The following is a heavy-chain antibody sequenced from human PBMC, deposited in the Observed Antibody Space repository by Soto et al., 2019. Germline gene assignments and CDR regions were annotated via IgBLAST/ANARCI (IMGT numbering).Heavy chain of an antibody. V-gene: IGHV5-51*01. CDR3: ARPGLTASSSFDY. CDR2: IYPDDSDT. Sequence: GESLKISWKGSGYSFTSYWIGWVRQMPGKGLEWMGIIYPDDSDTKYSPSFQGQVTISADKSINTAYLQWSSLKASDSAMYYCARPGLTASSSFDYWGQGTLVTVSS. CDR1: GYSFTSYW. J-gene: IGHJ4*02. D-gene: IGHD6-6*01.